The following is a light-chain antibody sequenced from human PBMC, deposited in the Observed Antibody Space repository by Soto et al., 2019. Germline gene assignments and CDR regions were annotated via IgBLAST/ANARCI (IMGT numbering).Light chain of an antibody. CDR2: KAS. CDR3: QQYNHYST. J-gene: IGKJ4*01. Sequence: DIQMTQSPSTLSASVGDRVTITCRASQNINAWLAWYQQKSGKAPKLLIFKASTLESGVPSRFSGSQSGTEFTLTISSLQPDDFATYYCQQYNHYSTFGGGTKVDIK. CDR1: QNINAW. V-gene: IGKV1-5*03.